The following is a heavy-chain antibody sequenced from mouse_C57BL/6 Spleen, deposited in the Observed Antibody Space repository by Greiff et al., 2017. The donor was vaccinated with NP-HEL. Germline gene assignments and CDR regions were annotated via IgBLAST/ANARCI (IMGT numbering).Heavy chain of an antibody. Sequence: EVMLVESGEGLVKPGGSLKLSCAASGFTFSSYAMSWVRQTPEKRLEWVAYISSGGDYIYYADTVKGRFTISRDNARNTLYLQMSSLKSEDTAMYYCTRVIYDGYSYFDYWGQGTTLTVSS. CDR1: GFTFSSYA. J-gene: IGHJ2*01. D-gene: IGHD2-3*01. V-gene: IGHV5-9-1*02. CDR2: ISSGGDYI. CDR3: TRVIYDGYSYFDY.